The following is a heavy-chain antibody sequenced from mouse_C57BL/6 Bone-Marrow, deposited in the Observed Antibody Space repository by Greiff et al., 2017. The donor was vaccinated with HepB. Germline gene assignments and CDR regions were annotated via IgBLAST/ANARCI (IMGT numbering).Heavy chain of an antibody. J-gene: IGHJ4*01. D-gene: IGHD1-1*01. Sequence: QVQLQQPGAELVMPGASVKLSCKASGYTFTSYWMHWVKQRPGQGLEWIGEIDPSDSYTNYNQKFKGKSTLTVDKSSSTAYMQLSSLTSEDSAVYYCAGDYGSSDYAMDYWGQGTSVTVSS. CDR3: AGDYGSSDYAMDY. CDR1: GYTFTSYW. V-gene: IGHV1-69*01. CDR2: IDPSDSYT.